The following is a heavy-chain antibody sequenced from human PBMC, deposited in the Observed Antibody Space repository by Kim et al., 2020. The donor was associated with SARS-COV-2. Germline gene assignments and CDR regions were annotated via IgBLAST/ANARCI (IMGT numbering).Heavy chain of an antibody. Sequence: SGPTLVNPTETLTLTCPVSGFSLSNARMGVSWIRQPPGKALEWLAHIFSNDEKSYSTSLKSRLTISRDTSKSQVVLTMTNMDPVDTATYYCAGASGLHREYWSDYYTYWYFDLWGRGTLVTVSS. J-gene: IGHJ2*01. CDR2: IFSNDEK. CDR1: GFSLSNARMG. CDR3: AGASGLHREYWSDYYTYWYFDL. V-gene: IGHV2-26*01. D-gene: IGHD3-3*01.